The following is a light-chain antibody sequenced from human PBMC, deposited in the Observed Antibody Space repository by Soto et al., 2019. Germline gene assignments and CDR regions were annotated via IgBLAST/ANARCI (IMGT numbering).Light chain of an antibody. CDR1: SSDVGFYNF. CDR2: EVT. CDR3: ASYAGTKLFV. V-gene: IGLV2-8*01. J-gene: IGLJ1*01. Sequence: QSVLTQPPSASGSPGQSLTISCTGTSSDVGFYNFVSWYQQRPGKAPNLVIYEVTKRPSGVPDRFSGSKSGSTASLTVSGLQADDEAEYYCASYAGTKLFVFGSGTKVTVL.